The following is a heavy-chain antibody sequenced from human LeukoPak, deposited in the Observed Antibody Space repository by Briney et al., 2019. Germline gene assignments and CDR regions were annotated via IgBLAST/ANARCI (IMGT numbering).Heavy chain of an antibody. CDR3: AREGNWGSFDY. CDR1: GFTFSSYA. J-gene: IGHJ4*02. V-gene: IGHV3-30-3*01. Sequence: GGSLRLSCAASGFTFSSYAMHWVRQAPGKGLEWVAVISDDGSNKYYADSAKGRFTISRDNSKNTLYLQMNSLRAEDTAVYYCAREGNWGSFDYWGQGTLVTVSS. CDR2: ISDDGSNK. D-gene: IGHD7-27*01.